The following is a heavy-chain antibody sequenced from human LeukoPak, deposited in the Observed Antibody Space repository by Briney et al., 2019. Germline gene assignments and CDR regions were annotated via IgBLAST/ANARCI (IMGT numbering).Heavy chain of an antibody. Sequence: GGSLRLSCAASGFTFSSYGMSWVRQAPGKGLEWVSAISGSGGSTYYADSVKGRFTISRDDSKNTLYLQMNSLRAEDTAVYYCAKGEHCSSTSCYLYYYYYMDVWGRGTTVTISS. CDR1: GFTFSSYG. J-gene: IGHJ6*03. V-gene: IGHV3-23*01. CDR2: ISGSGGST. D-gene: IGHD2-2*01. CDR3: AKGEHCSSTSCYLYYYYYMDV.